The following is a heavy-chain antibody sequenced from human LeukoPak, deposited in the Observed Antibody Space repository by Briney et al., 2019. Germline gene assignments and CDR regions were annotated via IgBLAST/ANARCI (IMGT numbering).Heavy chain of an antibody. CDR2: ISGSGGST. CDR3: AKIERYGDYPYDAFVI. J-gene: IGHJ3*02. CDR1: GLTFSIYA. Sequence: PGGSLRLSCASSGLTFSIYAMSGVRQAPGKGLEWVSAISGSGGSTYYADSVKGRFTISRDNSKNTLYLQMNSLRAEDTAVYYCAKIERYGDYPYDAFVIWGQGTMVTVSS. D-gene: IGHD4-17*01. V-gene: IGHV3-23*01.